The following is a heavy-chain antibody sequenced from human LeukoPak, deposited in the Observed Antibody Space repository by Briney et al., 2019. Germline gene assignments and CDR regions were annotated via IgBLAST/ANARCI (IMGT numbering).Heavy chain of an antibody. J-gene: IGHJ4*02. Sequence: GGSLRLSCAASGFNFSTYGMHWVRQAPGKGLEWVAVISYDGSNKYYADSVKGRFTISRDNSKNTLYLEMNGLRGEDTAVYYCAKDRGSSWYGGSFDYWGQGTLVTVSS. V-gene: IGHV3-30*18. CDR1: GFNFSTYG. CDR2: ISYDGSNK. CDR3: AKDRGSSWYGGSFDY. D-gene: IGHD6-13*01.